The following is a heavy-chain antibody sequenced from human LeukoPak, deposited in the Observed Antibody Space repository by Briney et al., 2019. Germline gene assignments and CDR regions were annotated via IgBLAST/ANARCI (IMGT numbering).Heavy chain of an antibody. V-gene: IGHV3-23*01. J-gene: IGHJ3*02. CDR3: ARDPYYYESSGYFFGAFDI. Sequence: GTLRLSCAASGFTFSNYGMSWVRQAPGKGLEWVSAISGSGDTTYYADSVKGRFTISRDNSKNSLHLQMNSLRAEDTAVYYCARDPYYYESSGYFFGAFDIWGQGTMVTVSS. CDR2: ISGSGDTT. D-gene: IGHD3-22*01. CDR1: GFTFSNYG.